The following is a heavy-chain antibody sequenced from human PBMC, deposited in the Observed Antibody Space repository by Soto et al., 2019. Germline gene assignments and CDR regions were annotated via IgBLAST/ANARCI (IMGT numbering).Heavy chain of an antibody. CDR2: ISGSGGST. CDR1: GFTFSSYA. D-gene: IGHD6-19*01. CDR3: AKFLSPCCSGWYVPFNY. Sequence: EVQLLESGGGLVQPGGSLRLSCAASGFTFSSYAMSWVRQAPGKGLEWVSAISGSGGSTYYADSVKGRFTISRDNSKNTLYLQMNSLRAEDTAVYYWAKFLSPCCSGWYVPFNYWGQGSMVTVSP. J-gene: IGHJ4*02. V-gene: IGHV3-23*01.